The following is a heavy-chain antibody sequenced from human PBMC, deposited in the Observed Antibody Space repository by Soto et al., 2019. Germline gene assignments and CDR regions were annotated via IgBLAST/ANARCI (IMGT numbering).Heavy chain of an antibody. CDR3: AWTLDV. J-gene: IGHJ6*02. V-gene: IGHV3-30-3*01. CDR1: GFTFSSYA. Sequence: QVQLVESGGGVVQPGRSLRLSCAASGFTFSSYAMHWVRQAPGKGLEWVAVISYDGSNKYYADSVKGRFTISRDNSKNTLYLQMNSLGADDSAVYYCAWTLDVWGQGTTVTVSS. CDR2: ISYDGSNK.